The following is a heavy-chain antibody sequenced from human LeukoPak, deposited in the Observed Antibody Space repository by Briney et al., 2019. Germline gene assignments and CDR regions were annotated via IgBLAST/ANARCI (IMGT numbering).Heavy chain of an antibody. V-gene: IGHV3-20*04. J-gene: IGHJ4*02. Sequence: PGVPQTLPCTASGFTYHQYHMIGLRDAPAEALECLTGINWNGGSIDYAGSVKGRFTISRDNAKNSLYMQMNSLRDEDTALYYCARELGYSGYAALDYWGQGTLVTVSS. CDR2: INWNGGSI. D-gene: IGHD5-12*01. CDR3: ARELGYSGYAALDY. CDR1: GFTYHQYH.